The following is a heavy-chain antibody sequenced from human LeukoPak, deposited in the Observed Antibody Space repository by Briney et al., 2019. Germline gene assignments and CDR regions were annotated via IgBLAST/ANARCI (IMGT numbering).Heavy chain of an antibody. Sequence: GGSLRLSCAATGFTFSSYAMSWVRQAPGKGLTWVSGISGGGGSTYYADSVKGRFTISRDNAKNSLYLQMTNLSAEDTAVYFCVRDLVRGVHPVFYFDLWGRGTLVTVSS. CDR3: VRDLVRGVHPVFYFDL. D-gene: IGHD3-10*01. V-gene: IGHV3-23*01. CDR1: GFTFSSYA. J-gene: IGHJ2*01. CDR2: ISGGGGST.